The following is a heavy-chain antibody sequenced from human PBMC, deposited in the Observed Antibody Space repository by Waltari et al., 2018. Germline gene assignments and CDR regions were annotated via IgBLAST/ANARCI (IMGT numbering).Heavy chain of an antibody. CDR2: ISYDGSNK. CDR3: LGIAVAGTSLDY. Sequence: VQLVESGGGLVQPGRSLRLSCAASGFTFSSYGMHWVRQAPGKGLEWVAGISYDGSNKYYADSVKGRFTISRDNSKNTLYLQMNSLRAEDTAVYYCLGIAVAGTSLDYWGQGTLVTVSS. D-gene: IGHD6-19*01. J-gene: IGHJ4*02. CDR1: GFTFSSYG. V-gene: IGHV3-30*03.